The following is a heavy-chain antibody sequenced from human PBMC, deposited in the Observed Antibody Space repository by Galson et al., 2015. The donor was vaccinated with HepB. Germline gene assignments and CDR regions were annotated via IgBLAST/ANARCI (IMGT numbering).Heavy chain of an antibody. CDR3: ARDDYDFWSGRLGGGFYYGVDV. Sequence: SETLSLTCRVYGGSFSIYYWTWIRQPPGKGLEWIGDIKDSGVTNYNPSLQSRVTISVDTSKNQFSLKLTSVTATDTAVYYCARDDYDFWSGRLGGGFYYGVDVWGQGTTVTVSS. V-gene: IGHV4-34*01. J-gene: IGHJ6*02. D-gene: IGHD3-3*01. CDR2: IKDSGVT. CDR1: GGSFSIYY.